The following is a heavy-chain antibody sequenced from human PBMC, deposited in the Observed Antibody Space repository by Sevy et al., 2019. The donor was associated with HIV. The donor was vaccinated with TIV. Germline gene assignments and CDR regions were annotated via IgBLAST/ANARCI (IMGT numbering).Heavy chain of an antibody. CDR2: VYPNSGDT. CDR3: SRETWYFAN. Sequence: ASVKVSCKTSGYTFTAYHMHWMRQAPGQGLEWMGWVYPNSGDTEYAQKFQGRVTMTTDTSINTVHMELSGLRSDDTAMYYCSRETWYFANWGQGTLVTVSS. V-gene: IGHV1-2*02. D-gene: IGHD6-13*01. J-gene: IGHJ4*02. CDR1: GYTFTAYH.